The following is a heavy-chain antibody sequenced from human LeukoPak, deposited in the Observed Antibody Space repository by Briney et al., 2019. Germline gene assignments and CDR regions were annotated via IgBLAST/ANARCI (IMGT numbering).Heavy chain of an antibody. CDR3: STRRRRVVNHWFDH. D-gene: IGHD4-23*01. Sequence: PSETLSLTCTVSGGSINSGTYYWGWIRQPPGKGLEWIGSIYYSGTTYYNPSLKSRVTVSLDTSKNQFSLRLTSVTAADTAVYYCSTRRRRVVNHWFDHWGQGTLVNVSS. CDR2: IYYSGTT. CDR1: GGSINSGTYY. J-gene: IGHJ5*02. V-gene: IGHV4-39*01.